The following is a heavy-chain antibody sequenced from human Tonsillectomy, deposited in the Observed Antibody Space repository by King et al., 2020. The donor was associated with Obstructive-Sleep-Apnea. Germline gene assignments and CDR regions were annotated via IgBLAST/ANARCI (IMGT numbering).Heavy chain of an antibody. Sequence: VQLVESGAEVMKPGASVKVSCKASGYIFTSYGVSWVRQAPGHGLEWMGSISAYNGNTNYAQKLQGRVTMTTDTSTSTAYMELRSLRSDDTAVYYCARDQYQLLSPFDYWGQGTLVTVSS. CDR3: ARDQYQLLSPFDY. CDR2: ISAYNGNT. V-gene: IGHV1-18*04. D-gene: IGHD2-2*01. CDR1: GYIFTSYG. J-gene: IGHJ4*02.